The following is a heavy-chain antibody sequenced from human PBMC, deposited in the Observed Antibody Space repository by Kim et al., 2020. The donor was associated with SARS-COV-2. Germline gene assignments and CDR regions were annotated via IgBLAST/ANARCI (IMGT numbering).Heavy chain of an antibody. CDR3: ARPPFQNRYSSGRDAFDI. V-gene: IGHV5-51*01. CDR2: IYPGDSDT. J-gene: IGHJ3*02. D-gene: IGHD6-19*01. CDR1: GYSFTSYW. Sequence: GESLKISCKGSGYSFTSYWIGWVRQMPGKGLEWMGIIYPGDSDTRYSPSFQGQVTISADKSISTAYLQWSSLKASDTAMYYCARPPFQNRYSSGRDAFDIWGQGTMVTVSS.